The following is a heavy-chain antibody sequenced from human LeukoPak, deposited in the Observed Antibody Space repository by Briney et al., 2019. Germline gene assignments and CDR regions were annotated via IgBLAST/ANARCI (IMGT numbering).Heavy chain of an antibody. D-gene: IGHD3-22*01. CDR3: ARGRGEYYYDSSGYYYFDY. V-gene: IGHV1-2*02. Sequence: GASVKVSCKASGYTFTGYYMHWVRQAPGQGLEWMGWINPNSGGTNYAQKFQGRVTMTRNTSISTAYMELSSLRSEDTAVYYCARGRGEYYYDSSGYYYFDYWGQGTLVTVSS. J-gene: IGHJ4*02. CDR2: INPNSGGT. CDR1: GYTFTGYY.